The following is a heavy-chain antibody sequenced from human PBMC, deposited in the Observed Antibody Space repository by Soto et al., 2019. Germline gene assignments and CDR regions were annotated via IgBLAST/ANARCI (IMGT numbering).Heavy chain of an antibody. CDR2: ISWNSGSI. CDR3: AKDNYGDYLYYFDY. CDR1: GFTFDDYA. D-gene: IGHD4-17*01. Sequence: GGSLRLSCAASGFTFDDYAMHWVRQAPGKGLEWVSGISWNSGSIGYADSVKGRFTISRDNAENSLYLQMNSLRAEDTALYYCAKDNYGDYLYYFDYWGQGTLVTVSS. J-gene: IGHJ4*02. V-gene: IGHV3-9*01.